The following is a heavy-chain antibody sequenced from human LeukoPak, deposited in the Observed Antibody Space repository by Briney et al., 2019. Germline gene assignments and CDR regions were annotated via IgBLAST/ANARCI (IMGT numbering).Heavy chain of an antibody. CDR3: ASFTMVRGSSPFYGMDV. D-gene: IGHD3-10*01. J-gene: IGHJ6*02. Sequence: GASVKVSCKASGYTFTSYGISWVRQAPGQGLEWMGWISAYNGNTNYAQKLQGRVTMTTDTSTSTAYMELSSLRSEDTAVYYCASFTMVRGSSPFYGMDVWGQGTTVTVSS. CDR1: GYTFTSYG. V-gene: IGHV1-18*01. CDR2: ISAYNGNT.